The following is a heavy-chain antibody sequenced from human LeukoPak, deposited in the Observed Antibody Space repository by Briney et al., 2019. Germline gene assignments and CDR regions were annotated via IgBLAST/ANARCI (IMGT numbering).Heavy chain of an antibody. CDR1: GYTFTSYD. CDR3: ARATMNRGRFLEWLLYGYYFDY. V-gene: IGHV1-8*01. CDR2: MNPNSGNT. D-gene: IGHD3-3*01. Sequence: GASVKVSCKASGYTFTSYDINWVRQATGQGLEWMGWMNPNSGNTGCAQKFQGRVTMTRNTSISTAYMELSSLRSEDTAVYYCARATMNRGRFLEWLLYGYYFDYWGQGTLVTVSS. J-gene: IGHJ4*02.